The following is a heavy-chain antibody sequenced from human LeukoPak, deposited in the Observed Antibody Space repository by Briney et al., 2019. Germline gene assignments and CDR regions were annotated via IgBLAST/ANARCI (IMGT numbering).Heavy chain of an antibody. CDR1: GGSISSYY. CDR2: IYTSGST. Sequence: SETLSLTCTVSGGSISSYYWSWIRQPPGKGLEWIGYIYTSGSTNYNPSLKCRVTISVDTSKNQFSLKLSSVTAADTAVYYCARHGYDSSGYYYYYWGQGTLVTVSS. CDR3: ARHGYDSSGYYYYY. D-gene: IGHD3-22*01. V-gene: IGHV4-4*09. J-gene: IGHJ4*02.